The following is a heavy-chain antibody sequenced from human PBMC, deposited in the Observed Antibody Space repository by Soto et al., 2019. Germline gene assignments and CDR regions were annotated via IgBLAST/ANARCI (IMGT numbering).Heavy chain of an antibody. D-gene: IGHD3-9*01. J-gene: IGHJ3*02. Sequence: QLQLQESGPGLVKPSETLSLTCTVSGGSISSSSYYWGWIRQPPGKGLEWIGSIYYSGSTYYNPSLKSRVTISVDTSKNQFSLKLSSVTGADTAVYYCARRPYDILTGYSLNAFDIWGQGTMVTVSS. CDR1: GGSISSSSYY. CDR2: IYYSGST. CDR3: ARRPYDILTGYSLNAFDI. V-gene: IGHV4-39*01.